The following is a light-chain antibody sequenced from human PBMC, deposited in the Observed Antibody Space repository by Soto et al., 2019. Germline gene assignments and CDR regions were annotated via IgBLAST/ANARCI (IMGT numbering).Light chain of an antibody. CDR2: PAS. Sequence: IQLTQSPSSLSASVGDRVTITFRASQGISSYLAWYQQKPGKAPMLLIYPASTLQRGVPSRFSGSVSGTDFTITSSRPQPEDIATYYCQQLNSYPITFGQGTRMEIK. V-gene: IGKV1-9*01. CDR1: QGISSY. CDR3: QQLNSYPIT. J-gene: IGKJ5*01.